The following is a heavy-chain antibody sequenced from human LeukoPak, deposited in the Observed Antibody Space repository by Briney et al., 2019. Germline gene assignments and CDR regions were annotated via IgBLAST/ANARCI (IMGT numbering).Heavy chain of an antibody. D-gene: IGHD5-18*01. Sequence: SETLSLTCAVYGGSFSGYYWSWIRQPPGKGLEWIGEINHRGSTNYNPSLKSRVTISVDTSKNQFSLKLSSVTAADTAVYYCARMDTAMVTNYWGQGTLVTVSS. V-gene: IGHV4-34*01. CDR3: ARMDTAMVTNY. CDR1: GGSFSGYY. CDR2: INHRGST. J-gene: IGHJ4*02.